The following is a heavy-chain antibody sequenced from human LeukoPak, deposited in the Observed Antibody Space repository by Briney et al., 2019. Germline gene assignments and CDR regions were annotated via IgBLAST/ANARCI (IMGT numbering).Heavy chain of an antibody. CDR3: ARYTSSSYLFDP. Sequence: PSETLSLTCTVSGCSISSYYRSWIRQPPGKGLEWVGYIHYSGSANYNPSLKSRVTISIDTYKNQFSLELSSVTAADTVVYYCARYTSSSYLFDPWGQGTLVTVSS. J-gene: IGHJ5*02. CDR2: IHYSGSA. V-gene: IGHV4-59*01. CDR1: GCSISSYY. D-gene: IGHD6-13*01.